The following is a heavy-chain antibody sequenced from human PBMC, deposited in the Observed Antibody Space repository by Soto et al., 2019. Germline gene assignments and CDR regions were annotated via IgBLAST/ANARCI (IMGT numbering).Heavy chain of an antibody. CDR2: ISWNSGSI. V-gene: IGHV3-9*01. CDR3: AKGYGDYGDNYYYYYMDV. J-gene: IGHJ6*03. D-gene: IGHD4-17*01. CDR1: GFTFDDYA. Sequence: GGSLRLSCAASGFTFDDYAMHWVRQAPGKGLEWVSGISWNSGSIGYADSVKGRFTISRDNAKNSLYLQMNSLRAEDTALYYCAKGYGDYGDNYYYYYMDVWGKGTTVTVSS.